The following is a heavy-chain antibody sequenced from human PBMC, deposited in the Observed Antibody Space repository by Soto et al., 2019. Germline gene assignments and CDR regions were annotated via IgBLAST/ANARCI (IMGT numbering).Heavy chain of an antibody. CDR3: ARDRLIAAAGNPRSYYYYGMDV. CDR2: IYYSGST. Sequence: SETLSLTCTVSGGSISSYYWSWIRQPPGKGLEWIGYIYYSGSTNYNPSLKSRVTISVDTSKNQFSLKLSSVTAADTAVYYCARDRLIAAAGNPRSYYYYGMDVWGQEITVTVSS. J-gene: IGHJ6*02. V-gene: IGHV4-59*01. D-gene: IGHD6-13*01. CDR1: GGSISSYY.